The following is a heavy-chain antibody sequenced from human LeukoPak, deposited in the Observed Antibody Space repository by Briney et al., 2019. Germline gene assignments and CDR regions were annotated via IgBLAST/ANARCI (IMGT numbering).Heavy chain of an antibody. D-gene: IGHD3-22*01. V-gene: IGHV3-30-3*01. CDR3: ARGCPYYYDS. Sequence: PGGSLRLSCAASGFTFSSYAMHWVRQAPGKGLEWVAVISCDGSNKYYADSVKGRFTISRDNSKNTLYLQMNSLRAEDTAVYYCARGCPYYYDSWGQGTLVTVSS. CDR1: GFTFSSYA. J-gene: IGHJ4*02. CDR2: ISCDGSNK.